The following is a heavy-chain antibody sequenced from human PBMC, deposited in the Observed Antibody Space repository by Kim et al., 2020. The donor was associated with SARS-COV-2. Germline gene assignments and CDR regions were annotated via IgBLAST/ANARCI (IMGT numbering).Heavy chain of an antibody. CDR2: INPNSGGT. D-gene: IGHD3-10*01. CDR3: ARDQVPMVRGVRSAFDI. Sequence: ASVKVSCKASGYTFTGYYMHWVRQAPGQGLEWMGWINPNSGGTNYAQKFQGRVTMTRDTSISTAYMELSRLRSDETAVYYCARDQVPMVRGVRSAFDIWGQGTMVTGSS. CDR1: GYTFTGYY. V-gene: IGHV1-2*02. J-gene: IGHJ3*02.